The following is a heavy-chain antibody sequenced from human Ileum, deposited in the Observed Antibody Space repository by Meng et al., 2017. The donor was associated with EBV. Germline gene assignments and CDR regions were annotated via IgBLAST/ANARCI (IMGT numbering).Heavy chain of an antibody. J-gene: IGHJ4*02. CDR3: ARGSGYSSSFYFDY. D-gene: IGHD6-13*01. CDR2: IIPIFGTA. Sequence: GQLFKSGAEVKKPGSSVKVSCKASGGTFSSYAINWVRQAPGQGLEWMGGIIPIFGTANYAQKFQGRVTITADESTSTAYMELSSLKSEDTAVYYCARGSGYSSSFYFDYWGQGTLVTVSS. V-gene: IGHV1-69*01. CDR1: GGTFSSYA.